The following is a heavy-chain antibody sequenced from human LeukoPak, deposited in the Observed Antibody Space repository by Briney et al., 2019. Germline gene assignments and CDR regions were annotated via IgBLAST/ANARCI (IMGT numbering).Heavy chain of an antibody. CDR2: IYYSGST. V-gene: IGHV4-59*08. J-gene: IGHJ6*02. D-gene: IGHD6-6*01. CDR1: GGSISSYF. Sequence: SETLSLTCTVSGGSISSYFWSWIRQPPGKGLEWIGYIYYSGSTNYNPSLKSRVTMSVDTSKNQFSLKLSSVTAADTAVYYCARLGAGADHSSSPGGYYYYYGMDVWGQGTTVTVSS. CDR3: ARLGAGADHSSSPGGYYYYYGMDV.